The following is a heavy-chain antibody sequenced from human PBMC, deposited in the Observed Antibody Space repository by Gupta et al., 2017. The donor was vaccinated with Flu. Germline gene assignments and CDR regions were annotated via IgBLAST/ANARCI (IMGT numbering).Heavy chain of an antibody. D-gene: IGHD4-17*01. CDR1: FTFSSYS. J-gene: IGHJ5*01. Sequence: FTFSSYSMNWVRQAPGKGLEWVSSISSSSSYIYYADSVKGRFTISRDNAKNSLYRQMNSLRAEDTAVYYCARVREYDYSDYDYFDSWGQGTLVTVSS. V-gene: IGHV3-21*01. CDR3: ARVREYDYSDYDYFDS. CDR2: ISSSSSYI.